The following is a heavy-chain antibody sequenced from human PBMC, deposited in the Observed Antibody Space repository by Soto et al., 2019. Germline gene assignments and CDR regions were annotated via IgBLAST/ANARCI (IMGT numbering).Heavy chain of an antibody. CDR3: ARVTPLIAAAGRWFDP. D-gene: IGHD6-13*01. CDR2: IYYSGST. Sequence: PSETLSLTCAVSGGSISSGGYYWSWIRQHPGKGLEWIGYIYYSGSTYYNPSLKSRVTISVDTSKNQFSLKLSSVTAADTAVYYCARVTPLIAAAGRWFDPWGQGTLVTVSS. CDR1: GGSISSGGYY. J-gene: IGHJ5*02. V-gene: IGHV4-31*11.